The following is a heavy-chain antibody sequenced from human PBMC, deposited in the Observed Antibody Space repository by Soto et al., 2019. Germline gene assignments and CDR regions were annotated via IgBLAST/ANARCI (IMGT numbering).Heavy chain of an antibody. J-gene: IGHJ5*02. CDR2: IYHSGST. D-gene: IGHD2-2*01. CDR3: AGTKYCSSTSCSTHNWFDP. Sequence: TLSLTCAVSGGSISSGGYSWSWIRQPPGKGLEWIGYIYHSGSTYYNPSLKSRVTISVDRSKNQFSLKLSSVTAADTAVYYRAGTKYCSSTSCSTHNWFDPWGKGTRVTVS. CDR1: GGSISSGGYS. V-gene: IGHV4-30-2*01.